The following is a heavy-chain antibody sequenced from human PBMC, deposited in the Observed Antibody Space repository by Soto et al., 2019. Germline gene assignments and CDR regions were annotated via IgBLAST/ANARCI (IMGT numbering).Heavy chain of an antibody. D-gene: IGHD6-6*01. J-gene: IGHJ4*02. Sequence: SVKVSRKTSVWANSGDIGSRVRQELGQGLEWMGRIIPILGIANYAQKFQGRVTITADKSTSTAYMELSSLRSEDTAVYYCARVADSSSSGTFDYWGQGSLVTVSS. V-gene: IGHV1-69*02. CDR2: IIPILGIA. CDR3: ARVADSSSSGTFDY. CDR1: VWANSGDI.